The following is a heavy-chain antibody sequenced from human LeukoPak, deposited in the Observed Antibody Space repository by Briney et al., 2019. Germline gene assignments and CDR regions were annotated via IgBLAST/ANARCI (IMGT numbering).Heavy chain of an antibody. V-gene: IGHV3-9*03. CDR1: GFTFDDYA. Sequence: GGSLRLSCAASGFTFDDYAMHWVRQAPGKGLEWVSGISWNSGSIGYADSVKGRFTISRVNAKNSLYLQMNSLRAEDMALYYCAKDEFVASDFTGAFDIWGQGTMVTVSS. D-gene: IGHD2-8*02. J-gene: IGHJ3*02. CDR3: AKDEFVASDFTGAFDI. CDR2: ISWNSGSI.